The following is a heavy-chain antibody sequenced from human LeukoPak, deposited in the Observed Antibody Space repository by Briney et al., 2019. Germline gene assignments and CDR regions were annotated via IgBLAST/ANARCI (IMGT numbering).Heavy chain of an antibody. D-gene: IGHD2-2*01. CDR3: AKGHDPRSCSSTGCYAEVN. CDR1: GFTFSGYA. CDR2: ISYDGSNK. V-gene: IGHV3-30*04. J-gene: IGHJ4*02. Sequence: GGSLRLSCAASGFTFSGYAMHWVRQAPGKGLEWVAVISYDGSNKYYADSVKGRFTISRDNSKNTLYLQMNSLRAEDTAVYYCAKGHDPRSCSSTGCYAEVNWGQGTLVTVSS.